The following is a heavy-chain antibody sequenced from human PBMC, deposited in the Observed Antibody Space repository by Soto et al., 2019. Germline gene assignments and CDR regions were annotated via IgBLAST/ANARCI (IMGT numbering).Heavy chain of an antibody. CDR1: GYTFTSYY. CDR2: INPSGGST. Sequence: QVQLVQSGAEVKKPGASVKVSCKASGYTFTSYYMHWVRQAPGQGLGWMGIINPSGGSTSYAQKVQGRXXMXRXXSTSTVYMGLSSLGSEDTAGYYCAGGMAAGGDFDYWGQGTLVTVSS. D-gene: IGHD6-13*01. V-gene: IGHV1-46*03. J-gene: IGHJ4*02. CDR3: AGGMAAGGDFDY.